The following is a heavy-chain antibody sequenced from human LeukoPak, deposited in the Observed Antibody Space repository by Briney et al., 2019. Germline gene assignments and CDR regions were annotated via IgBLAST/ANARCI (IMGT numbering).Heavy chain of an antibody. CDR2: ISAYNGNT. Sequence: ASVKVSCKVSGYTLTELSMHWVRQAPGKGLEWMGWISAYNGNTNYAQKLQGRVTMTTDTSTSTAYMELRSLRSGDTAVYYCARLHYDILTGYYNQFLDYWGQGTLVTVSS. V-gene: IGHV1-18*01. CDR1: GYTLTELS. J-gene: IGHJ4*02. CDR3: ARLHYDILTGYYNQFLDY. D-gene: IGHD3-9*01.